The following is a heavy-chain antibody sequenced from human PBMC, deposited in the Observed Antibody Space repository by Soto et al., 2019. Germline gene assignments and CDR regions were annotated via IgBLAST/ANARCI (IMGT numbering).Heavy chain of an antibody. CDR3: ERVTRLYYFDY. D-gene: IGHD4-17*01. CDR1: GGSISSGGYY. CDR2: IYYSGST. J-gene: IGHJ4*02. Sequence: SETLSLTCTVSGGSISSGGYYWSWIRQHPGKGLEWIGYIYYSGSTYYNPSLKSRVTISVDTSKNQFSLKLSSVTAADTAVYYCERVTRLYYFDYWGQGTLVTVSS. V-gene: IGHV4-31*03.